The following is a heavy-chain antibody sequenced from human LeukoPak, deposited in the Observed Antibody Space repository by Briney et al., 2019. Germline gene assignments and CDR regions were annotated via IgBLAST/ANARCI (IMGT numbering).Heavy chain of an antibody. Sequence: GGSLRLSCSASGFTFSGYSMSWVRQARGKGLEYVSAINSNGGSTYYADSVKGRFTISRDNSKNTLYLQMSSLRTEDTAVYYCVRRSSGYDYWGQGTLVTVSS. CDR3: VRRSSGYDY. CDR2: INSNGGST. D-gene: IGHD5-12*01. CDR1: GFTFSGYS. V-gene: IGHV3-64D*06. J-gene: IGHJ4*02.